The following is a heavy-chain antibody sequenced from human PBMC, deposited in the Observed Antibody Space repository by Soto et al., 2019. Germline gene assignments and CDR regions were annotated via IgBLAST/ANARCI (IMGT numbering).Heavy chain of an antibody. CDR1: GYTFTTYG. CDR2: VSGYNGNT. Sequence: ASVKVSCKASGYTFTTYGISWVRQAPGQGLEWMGWVSGYNGNTKYAQKFQGRVTMTTDTSTATAYMELRSLRSEDTAVYYCARDMGYCSSTSCWVGNWFDPWGQGTLVTVSS. V-gene: IGHV1-18*01. CDR3: ARDMGYCSSTSCWVGNWFDP. J-gene: IGHJ5*02. D-gene: IGHD2-2*01.